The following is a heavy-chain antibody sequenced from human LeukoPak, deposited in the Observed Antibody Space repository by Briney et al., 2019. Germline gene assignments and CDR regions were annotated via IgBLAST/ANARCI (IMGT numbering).Heavy chain of an antibody. CDR1: GYTFTGYY. V-gene: IGHV1-2*02. Sequence: GASVKVSCKASGYTFTGYYMHWVRQAPGQGLEWMGWINPNSGGTNYAQKFQGRVTMTRDTSISTAYMELSRLRSDDTAVYYCARVGSATLYYYDSSGYYYDQWGQGTLVTVSS. J-gene: IGHJ4*02. CDR2: INPNSGGT. CDR3: ARVGSATLYYYDSSGYYYDQ. D-gene: IGHD3-22*01.